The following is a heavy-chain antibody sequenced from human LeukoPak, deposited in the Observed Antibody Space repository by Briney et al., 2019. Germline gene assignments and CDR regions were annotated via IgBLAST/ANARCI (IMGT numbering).Heavy chain of an antibody. D-gene: IGHD1-1*01. Sequence: GASVKVSCKASGGTFSSYAISWVRQAPGQGLEWMGRIIPILGIANYAQKFQGRVTITADKSTSTAYMELSSLRSEDTAVYYRARDPRTDTAPFDYWGQGTLVTVSS. CDR2: IIPILGIA. CDR1: GGTFSSYA. CDR3: ARDPRTDTAPFDY. V-gene: IGHV1-69*04. J-gene: IGHJ4*02.